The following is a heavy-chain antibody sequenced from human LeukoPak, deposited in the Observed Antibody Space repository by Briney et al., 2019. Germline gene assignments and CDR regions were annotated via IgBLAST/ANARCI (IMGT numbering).Heavy chain of an antibody. CDR2: ISWNSGSI. J-gene: IGHJ4*02. Sequence: PGGSLRLSCAASGFTFDDYAMHWVRQAPGKGLEWVPGISWNSGSIGYADSVKGRFTISRDNAKNSLYLQMNSLRAEDMALYYCAKDGEYAGGYKSSYFDYWGQGTLVTVSS. CDR1: GFTFDDYA. D-gene: IGHD3-22*01. CDR3: AKDGEYAGGYKSSYFDY. V-gene: IGHV3-9*03.